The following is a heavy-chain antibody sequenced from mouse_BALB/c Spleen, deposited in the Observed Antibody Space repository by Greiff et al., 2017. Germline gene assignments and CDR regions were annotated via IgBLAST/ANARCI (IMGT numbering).Heavy chain of an antibody. CDR1: GYTFTSYW. J-gene: IGHJ4*01. D-gene: IGHD2-3*01. V-gene: IGHV1-7*01. Sequence: VQRVESGAELAKPGASVKMSCKASGYTFTSYWMHWVKQRPGQGLEWIGYINPSTGYTEYNQKFKDKATLTADKSSSTAYMQLSSLTSEDSAVYYCAREDGEAMDYWGQGTSVTVSS. CDR3: AREDGEAMDY. CDR2: INPSTGYT.